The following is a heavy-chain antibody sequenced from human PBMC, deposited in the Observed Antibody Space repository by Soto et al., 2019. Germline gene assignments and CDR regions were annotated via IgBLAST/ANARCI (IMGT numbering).Heavy chain of an antibody. D-gene: IGHD5-12*01. CDR3: ARGRGYSGDDHYYYFDMDV. Sequence: SVKVSCKASGGTFNNYPITWVRQAPGEGLEWMGGSIPIFGTANYAQKFQGRVTISVDESTSTAYMELSSLRSEDTAVYYCARGRGYSGDDHYYYFDMDVWGQGTTVTVSS. CDR2: SIPIFGTA. V-gene: IGHV1-69*13. CDR1: GGTFNNYP. J-gene: IGHJ6*02.